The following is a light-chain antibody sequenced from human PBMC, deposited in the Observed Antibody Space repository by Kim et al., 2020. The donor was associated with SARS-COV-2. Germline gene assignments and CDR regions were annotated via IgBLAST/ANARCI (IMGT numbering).Light chain of an antibody. CDR1: HSVGND. CDR2: ATY. CDR3: QQRSDWAPWT. Sequence: TPGETPPLPCSARHSVGNDLAWYQQNPSQVPTLLFYATYSLATGIPARFSATGFGTGFTLTIRSLEPEHFAVYYCQQRSDWAPWTFGQSTKVDIK. V-gene: IGKV3-11*01. J-gene: IGKJ1*01.